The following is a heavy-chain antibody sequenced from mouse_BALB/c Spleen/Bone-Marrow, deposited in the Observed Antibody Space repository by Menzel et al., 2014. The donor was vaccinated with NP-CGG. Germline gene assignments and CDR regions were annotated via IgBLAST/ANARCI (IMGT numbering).Heavy chain of an antibody. D-gene: IGHD2-4*01. V-gene: IGHV14-3*02. J-gene: IGHJ2*01. Sequence: GQLQQSGAELVKPGASVKLSCTASGFNIKDTYMHWVKQRPEQGLEWIGRIDPANGNTKYDPKFQGKATIIAETSSNTAFLQLSSLTSEDTAVYYCALYYDYDVGYWGQGTTLTVSS. CDR3: ALYYDYDVGY. CDR2: IDPANGNT. CDR1: GFNIKDTY.